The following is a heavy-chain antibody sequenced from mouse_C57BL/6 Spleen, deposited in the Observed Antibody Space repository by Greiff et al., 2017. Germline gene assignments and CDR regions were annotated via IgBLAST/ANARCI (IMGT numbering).Heavy chain of an antibody. CDR2: IDPEDGDT. CDR3: TRPYYGSSYRFAY. Sequence: VQLQQSGAELVRPGASVKLSCTASGFNIKDYYMHWVKQRPEQGLEWIGRIDPEDGDTEYAPKFQGKATMTADTSSNTAYLQLSSLTSEDTAVYYCTRPYYGSSYRFAYWGQGTLVTVSA. CDR1: GFNIKDYY. D-gene: IGHD1-1*01. V-gene: IGHV14-1*01. J-gene: IGHJ3*01.